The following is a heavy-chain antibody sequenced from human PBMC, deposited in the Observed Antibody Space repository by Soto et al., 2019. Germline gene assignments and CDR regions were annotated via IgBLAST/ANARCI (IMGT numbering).Heavy chain of an antibody. CDR1: GFTFSNYA. D-gene: IGHD3-3*01. J-gene: IGHJ4*02. V-gene: IGHV3-30-3*01. CDR2: ISYDGSNK. CDR3: ARDKRDLRFLEWSYYSDH. Sequence: GGSLRLSCAPSGFTFSNYAMHWVRQAPGKGLEWVAVISYDGSNKNYADSVKGRFTISRDNSKNTLYLQMNSLRAEDTAVYYCARDKRDLRFLEWSYYSDHWGQGTLVTVAS.